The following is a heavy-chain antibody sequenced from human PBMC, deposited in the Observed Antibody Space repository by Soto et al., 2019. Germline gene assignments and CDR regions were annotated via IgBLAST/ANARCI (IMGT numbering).Heavy chain of an antibody. CDR2: ISSTTNYI. CDR3: ARASEEITSNFDY. CDR1: GFTFTRYS. V-gene: IGHV3-21*06. Sequence: PGGSLRLSCAASGFTFTRYSMNWVRQAPGKGLEWVSSISSTTNYIYYGDSMKGRFTISRDNAKNSLYLEMNSLRAEDTAVYYCARASEEITSNFDYWGQGTLVTVSS. J-gene: IGHJ4*02. D-gene: IGHD6-6*01.